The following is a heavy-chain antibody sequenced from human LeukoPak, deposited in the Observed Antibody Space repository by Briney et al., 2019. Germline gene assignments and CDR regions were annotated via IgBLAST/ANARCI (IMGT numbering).Heavy chain of an antibody. CDR3: ARGKDSSWYGGDY. Sequence: ASVKVSCKASGYTFTSYDINWVRQATGQGLEWMGWMNPNSGNTGYAQKFQGRVTITRSTSISTAYMELSSLRSEDTAVYYCARGKDSSWYGGDYWGQGTLVTVSS. J-gene: IGHJ4*02. CDR2: MNPNSGNT. D-gene: IGHD6-13*01. V-gene: IGHV1-8*03. CDR1: GYTFTSYD.